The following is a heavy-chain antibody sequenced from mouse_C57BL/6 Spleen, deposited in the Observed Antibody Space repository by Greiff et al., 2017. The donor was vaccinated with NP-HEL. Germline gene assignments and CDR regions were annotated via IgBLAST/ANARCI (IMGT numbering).Heavy chain of an antibody. CDR1: GYTFTSYW. D-gene: IGHD1-1*01. Sequence: VQLQQSGAELVKPGASVKLSCKASGYTFTSYWMQWVKQRPGQGLEWIGEIDPSDSYTNYNQKFKGKATLTVDTSSSTAYMQLSSLTSEDSAVYYCARRDYGSYYAMDYWGQGTSVTVSS. CDR2: IDPSDSYT. CDR3: ARRDYGSYYAMDY. V-gene: IGHV1-50*01. J-gene: IGHJ4*01.